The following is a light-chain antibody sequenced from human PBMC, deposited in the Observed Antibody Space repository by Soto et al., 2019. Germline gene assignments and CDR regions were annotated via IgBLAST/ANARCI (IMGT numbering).Light chain of an antibody. CDR3: QQYSRSPRT. CDR2: GAS. J-gene: IGKJ1*01. CDR1: QSVSSSY. Sequence: EIVLTQSPGTLSLSPGERATLSCRASQSVSSSYLAWYQQKPGQAPRLLIYGASNRATGIPDRFSGSGSGTDFTLTISRLEPEDFAVYYCQQYSRSPRTFGQGTKVDIK. V-gene: IGKV3-20*01.